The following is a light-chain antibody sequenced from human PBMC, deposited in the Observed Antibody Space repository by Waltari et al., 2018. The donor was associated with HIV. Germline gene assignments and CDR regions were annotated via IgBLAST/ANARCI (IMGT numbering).Light chain of an antibody. CDR1: QSMSTY. V-gene: IGKV1-39*01. CDR3: QQSYRIPLA. J-gene: IGKJ4*01. Sequence: DIQMTQSPSSLSASVGDRVTITCRASQSMSTYLNWYQQKPGKAPKHLIYGEFSLQSGVPSRFSGSGSGTDFTLTITSLQPEDFATYYCQQSYRIPLAFGGGTKVEL. CDR2: GEF.